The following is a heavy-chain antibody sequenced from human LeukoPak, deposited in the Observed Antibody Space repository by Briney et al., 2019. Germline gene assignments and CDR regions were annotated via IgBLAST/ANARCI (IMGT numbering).Heavy chain of an antibody. D-gene: IGHD2-2*02. CDR2: ISAYNGNT. V-gene: IGHV1-18*01. CDR1: GYTFTSYG. CDR3: ARDRVVPAAIRWFDP. J-gene: IGHJ5*02. Sequence: ASVKVSCKASGYTFTSYGISWVRQAPGQGLEWMGWISAYNGNTNYAQKLQGRVTMTTDTPTSTAYMELRSLRSDDTAVCYCARDRVVPAAIRWFDPWGQGTLVTVSS.